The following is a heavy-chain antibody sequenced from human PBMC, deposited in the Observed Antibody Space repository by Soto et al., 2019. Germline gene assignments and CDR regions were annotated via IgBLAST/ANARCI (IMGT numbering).Heavy chain of an antibody. CDR3: AKDRRTPSIAVAGTGY. D-gene: IGHD6-19*01. J-gene: IGHJ4*02. CDR1: GFTFSSYA. Sequence: EVQLLESGGGLVQPGGSLRLSCAASGFTFSSYAMSWVRQAPGKGLEWVSAISGSGGSTYYADSVKGRFTISRDNSKNTLYLQMNSLRAEDTAVYYCAKDRRTPSIAVAGTGYWGQGTLVTVSS. CDR2: ISGSGGST. V-gene: IGHV3-23*01.